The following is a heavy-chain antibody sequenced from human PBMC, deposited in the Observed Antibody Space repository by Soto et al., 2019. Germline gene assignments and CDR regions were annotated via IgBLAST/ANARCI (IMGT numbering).Heavy chain of an antibody. CDR2: IYWDDTE. J-gene: IGHJ5*02. D-gene: IGHD3-10*01. V-gene: IGHV2-5*02. Sequence: QISLKESGPTLVQPTQTLTLTCTFSGFSLTSNGVGVGWIRQPPGKALEWLELIYWDDTERDSPSLKTRLTITNDTSKNQVVLTMTYMDPVDTATYSCAHEGYGSDNWYEPWGQGTLVTVSS. CDR3: AHEGYGSDNWYEP. CDR1: GFSLTSNGVG.